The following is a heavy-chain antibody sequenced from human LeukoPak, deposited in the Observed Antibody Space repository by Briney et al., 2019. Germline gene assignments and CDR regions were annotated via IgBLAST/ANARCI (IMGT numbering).Heavy chain of an antibody. CDR2: ISSSGSTI. J-gene: IGHJ6*04. V-gene: IGHV3-48*03. CDR3: AALGITMIGGV. CDR1: GFTFSSYE. Sequence: GGSLRLSCAASGFTFSSYEMNWVRQAPGKGLEWVSYISSSGSTIYYADSVKGRFTISRGNAKNSLYLQMNSLRAEDTAVYYCAALGITMIGGVWGKGTTVTISS. D-gene: IGHD3-10*02.